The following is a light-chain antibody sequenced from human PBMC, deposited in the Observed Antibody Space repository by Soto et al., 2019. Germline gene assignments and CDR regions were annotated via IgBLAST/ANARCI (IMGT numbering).Light chain of an antibody. CDR1: SSDVGGYNY. V-gene: IGLV2-14*01. CDR2: DVG. CDR3: SSYTSSSPLVV. J-gene: IGLJ2*01. Sequence: SALTQPASVSGSPGQSITISCTGTSSDVGGYNYVSWYQQHPGKAPKLMIYDVGNRPSGVSDRFSGSKSGNTASLTISGLQAEDEADYYCSSYTSSSPLVVFGGGTKVTVL.